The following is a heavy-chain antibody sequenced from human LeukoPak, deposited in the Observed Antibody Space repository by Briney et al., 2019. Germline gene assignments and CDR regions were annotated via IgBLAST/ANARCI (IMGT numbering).Heavy chain of an antibody. CDR2: ISTSSTYI. CDR1: GFTFSTYS. V-gene: IGHV3-21*01. D-gene: IGHD1-14*01. J-gene: IGHJ6*02. CDR3: ARHEPVITLSSYYYGMDV. Sequence: GGALRLSCAASGFTFSTYSMNWVRQAPGKGLEWVSSISTSSTYIYYADSVKGRFTISRDNAKNSLYLQMNSLRAEDTAVYYCARHEPVITLSSYYYGMDVWGPGTTVTVSS.